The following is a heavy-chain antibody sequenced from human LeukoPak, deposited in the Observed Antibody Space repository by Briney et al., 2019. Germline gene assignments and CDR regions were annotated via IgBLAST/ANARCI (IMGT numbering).Heavy chain of an antibody. D-gene: IGHD6-13*01. V-gene: IGHV1-2*02. J-gene: IGHJ4*02. CDR2: INPNSGGT. CDR3: AREVTAAGPLNY. Sequence: RASVKVSCKASGYTFTGYYMHWVRQAPGQGLEWMGWINPNSGGTNYAQKFQGRVTMTRDTSISTAYMELSRLRSDDTAVYYCAREVTAAGPLNYWGQGTLVTVSS. CDR1: GYTFTGYY.